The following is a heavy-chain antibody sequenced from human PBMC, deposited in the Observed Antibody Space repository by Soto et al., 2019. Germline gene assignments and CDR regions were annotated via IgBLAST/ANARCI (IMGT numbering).Heavy chain of an antibody. D-gene: IGHD5-12*01. J-gene: IGHJ4*02. CDR1: GYTFTSYA. CDR3: ERQAEGGYNYGY. CDR2: INAGNGNT. Sequence: ASVKVSCKASGYTFTSYAMHWVRQAPGQRLEWMGWINAGNGNTKYSQKFQGRVTITRDTSASTAYMELSSLRSEDTAVYYCERQAEGGYNYGYCGQGTLVTVSS. V-gene: IGHV1-3*01.